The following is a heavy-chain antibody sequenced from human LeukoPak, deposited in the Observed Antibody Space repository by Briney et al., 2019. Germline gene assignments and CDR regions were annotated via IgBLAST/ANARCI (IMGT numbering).Heavy chain of an antibody. J-gene: IGHJ1*01. Sequence: SETMSLTCAVYGGSFSGYYWSWIRQPPGKGLEWMGEINHSGSTNYNPSLKSRVTISVDTSKNQFSLKLSSVTAADTAVYYCARGRRGASTARPMNFQHWGQGTLVTVSS. CDR2: INHSGST. CDR1: GGSFSGYY. CDR3: ARGRRGASTARPMNFQH. D-gene: IGHD6-6*01. V-gene: IGHV4-34*01.